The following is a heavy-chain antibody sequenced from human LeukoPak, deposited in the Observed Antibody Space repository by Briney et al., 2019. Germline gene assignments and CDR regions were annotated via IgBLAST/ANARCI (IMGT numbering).Heavy chain of an antibody. CDR1: GYTFTSYG. CDR2: ISAYNGNT. D-gene: IGHD6-13*01. CDR3: ARGSLRGSSWDHREPYFDY. Sequence: ASVKVSCKASGYTFTSYGISWVRQAPGQGLEWMGWISAYNGNTNYAQKLQGRVTMTTDTSTSTACMELRSLRSDDTAVYYCARGSLRGSSWDHREPYFDYWGQGTLVTVSS. V-gene: IGHV1-18*01. J-gene: IGHJ4*02.